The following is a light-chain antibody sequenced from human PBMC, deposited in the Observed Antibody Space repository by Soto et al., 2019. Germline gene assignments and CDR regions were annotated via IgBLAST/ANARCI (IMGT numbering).Light chain of an antibody. J-gene: IGKJ1*01. V-gene: IGKV3-20*01. CDR2: GTS. Sequence: EIVLTQSPGTLSVSPGERATLSCRASQTINSDYLAWYQQKPGQAPSLLIYGTSSRATGIPDRFSGSGSGTDFTLTISSLEPEDSAIYYCQQYGSWTFGQGTKVEI. CDR1: QTINSDY. CDR3: QQYGSWT.